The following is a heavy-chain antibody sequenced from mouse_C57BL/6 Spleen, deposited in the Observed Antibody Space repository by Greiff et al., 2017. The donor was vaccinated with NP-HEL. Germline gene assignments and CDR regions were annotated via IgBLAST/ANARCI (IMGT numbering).Heavy chain of an antibody. V-gene: IGHV2-9-1*01. Sequence: VQRVESGPGLVAPSQSLSITCTVSGFSLTSYAISWVRQPPGKGLEWLGVIWTGGGTNYNSALKSRLSISKDNSKSQVFLKMNSLQTDDTARYYCTTLNWDFDYWGQGTTLTVSS. J-gene: IGHJ2*01. D-gene: IGHD4-1*01. CDR1: GFSLTSYA. CDR2: IWTGGGT. CDR3: TTLNWDFDY.